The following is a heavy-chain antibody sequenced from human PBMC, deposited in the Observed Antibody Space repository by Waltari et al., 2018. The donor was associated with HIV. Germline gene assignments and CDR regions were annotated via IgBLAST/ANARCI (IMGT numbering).Heavy chain of an antibody. D-gene: IGHD6-19*01. J-gene: IGHJ6*02. Sequence: EVHLVGSGGGLVQPGRSLRLSCAASGFTFDDYAMHWVRQAPGKGLEWVSGISWNSGSIGYADSVKGRFTISRDNAKNSLYLQMNSLRDEDTALYYCAKESMAGLYYYYGMDVWGQGTTVTVSS. CDR3: AKESMAGLYYYYGMDV. V-gene: IGHV3-9*01. CDR1: GFTFDDYA. CDR2: ISWNSGSI.